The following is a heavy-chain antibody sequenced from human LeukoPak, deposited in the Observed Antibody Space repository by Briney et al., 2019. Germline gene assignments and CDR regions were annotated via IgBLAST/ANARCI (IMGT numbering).Heavy chain of an antibody. Sequence: GGSLRLSCVASGFTFSSFGMHWVRQAPGKGLEWVALIWYDGSNTYYADSVKGRFTISRDNAKNSLYLQMNSLRAEDTAVYYCARMYPFYGGNSRYFDYWGRGTLVTVSS. CDR3: ARMYPFYGGNSRYFDY. D-gene: IGHD4-23*01. CDR1: GFTFSSFG. J-gene: IGHJ4*02. V-gene: IGHV3-33*01. CDR2: IWYDGSNT.